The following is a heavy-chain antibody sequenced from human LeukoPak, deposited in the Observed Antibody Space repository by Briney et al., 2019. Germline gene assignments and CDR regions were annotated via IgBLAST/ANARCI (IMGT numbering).Heavy chain of an antibody. V-gene: IGHV4-61*01. J-gene: IGHJ6*02. CDR3: ARDTAAAGTDYYYGMDV. Sequence: SETLSLTCTVSGGSVSSGSYYWSWIRQPPGKGLEWIGYIYYSGSTNYNPSLKSRVTISVDTSKNQFSLKLSSVTAADTAVYYCARDTAAAGTDYYYGMDVWGQGTTVTASS. CDR1: GGSVSSGSYY. D-gene: IGHD6-13*01. CDR2: IYYSGST.